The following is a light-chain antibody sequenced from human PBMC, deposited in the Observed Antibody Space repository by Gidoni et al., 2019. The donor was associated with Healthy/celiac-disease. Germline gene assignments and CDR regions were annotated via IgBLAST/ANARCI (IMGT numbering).Light chain of an antibody. Sequence: EIVFTQSPGTLSLSPGERATLSCRASQSVSSSYLAWYQQKPGQAPRLLIYGASSRATGIPDRFSGSGSGTDFTLTISRLEPEDFAVYYCQQYGSSHTFXQXTKLEIK. CDR2: GAS. CDR1: QSVSSSY. J-gene: IGKJ2*01. CDR3: QQYGSSHT. V-gene: IGKV3-20*01.